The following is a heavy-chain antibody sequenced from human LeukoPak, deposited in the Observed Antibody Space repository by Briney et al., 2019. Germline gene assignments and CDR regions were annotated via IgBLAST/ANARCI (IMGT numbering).Heavy chain of an antibody. CDR3: TTGDSHYDFWSGSVVAFDI. CDR1: GFSISSGFY. J-gene: IGHJ3*02. Sequence: SETLSLTCNVSGFSISSGFYWNWLRQPPEKGPEWIGSIYHTGSTSYNPSLKSRVTISVDTSENEFSLKLSSVTAADTAVYYCTTGDSHYDFWSGSVVAFDIWGQGTMVTVSS. CDR2: IYHTGST. D-gene: IGHD3-3*01. V-gene: IGHV4-38-2*02.